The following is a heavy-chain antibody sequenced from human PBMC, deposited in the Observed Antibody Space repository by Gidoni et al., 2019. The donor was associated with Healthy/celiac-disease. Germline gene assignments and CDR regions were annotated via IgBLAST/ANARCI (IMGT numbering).Heavy chain of an antibody. CDR1: GFTCSSDG. CDR3: ARDYHSSSAGSQLYGMDV. D-gene: IGHD6-6*01. Sequence: VQLVESGGGVVQPGGSLRLSCAASGFTCSSDGRHWGRQAPVKGLGWVAVLWYDGNNNSYADSLKGRFTTSRANSTNTMYLQMISLRAEDTAVYYCARDYHSSSAGSQLYGMDVWGQGTTVTVSS. CDR2: LWYDGNNN. V-gene: IGHV3-33*01. J-gene: IGHJ6*02.